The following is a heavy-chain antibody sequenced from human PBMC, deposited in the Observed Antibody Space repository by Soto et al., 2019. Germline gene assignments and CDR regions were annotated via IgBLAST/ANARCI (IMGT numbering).Heavy chain of an antibody. D-gene: IGHD2-15*01. CDR1: GGSISSYY. CDR2: IYYSGST. J-gene: IGHJ4*02. V-gene: IGHV4-59*08. CDR3: ARHSVVIQSERYYFDY. Sequence: SETLSLTCTVSGGSISSYYWSWIRQPPGKGLEWIGYIYYSGSTNYNPSLKSRVTISVDTSKNQFSLKLSSVTAADTAVYYCARHSVVIQSERYYFDYWGQGTLVTVSS.